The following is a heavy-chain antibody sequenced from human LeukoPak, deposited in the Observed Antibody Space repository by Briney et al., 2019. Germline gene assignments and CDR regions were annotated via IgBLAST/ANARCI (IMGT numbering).Heavy chain of an antibody. CDR1: GFTFDDYG. V-gene: IGHV3-20*04. Sequence: GGSLRLSCAASGFTFDDYGMSWVRQAPGKGLEWVSCINWNGGSTGYADSVKGRFTISRDNAKNSLYLQMNSLRAEDTALYYCASFYSSSWYAVDYWGQGTLVTVSS. CDR2: INWNGGST. J-gene: IGHJ4*02. D-gene: IGHD6-13*01. CDR3: ASFYSSSWYAVDY.